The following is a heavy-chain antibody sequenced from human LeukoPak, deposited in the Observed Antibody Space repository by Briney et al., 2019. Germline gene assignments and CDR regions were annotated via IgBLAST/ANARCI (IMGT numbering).Heavy chain of an antibody. J-gene: IGHJ5*02. D-gene: IGHD5-12*01. CDR1: GYTLTELS. CDR2: FDPEDGET. CDR3: ATEMGGYDYNWFDP. Sequence: ASVKVSCKVSGYTLTELSMHWVRQPPGKGLEWLGGFDPEDGETIYAQKFQGRVTMTQDTSTDTAYMELSSMRSEDTAVYYCATEMGGYDYNWFDPWGQGTLVTVSS. V-gene: IGHV1-24*01.